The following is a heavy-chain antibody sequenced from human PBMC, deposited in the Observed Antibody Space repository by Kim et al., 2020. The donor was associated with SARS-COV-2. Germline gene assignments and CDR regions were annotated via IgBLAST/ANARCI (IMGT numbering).Heavy chain of an antibody. Sequence: ASVKVSCKASGYSFTSFGISWVRQAPGQGLEWMGWISGYNNNTKYAQKLQGRVFMITDTSTSTAYMELRSLRSDDTAVYYCARDGMYSGRHYRLAYWGQG. CDR2: ISGYNNNT. D-gene: IGHD1-26*01. CDR1: GYSFTSFG. V-gene: IGHV1-18*01. CDR3: ARDGMYSGRHYRLAY. J-gene: IGHJ4*02.